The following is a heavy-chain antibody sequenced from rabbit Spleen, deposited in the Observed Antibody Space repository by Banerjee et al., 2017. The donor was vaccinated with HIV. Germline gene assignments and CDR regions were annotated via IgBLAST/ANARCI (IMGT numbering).Heavy chain of an antibody. V-gene: IGHV1S47*01. CDR1: GFDFSSYG. CDR2: IGTAEGST. Sequence: LVESGGGPVKPGGSLKLSCKASGFDFSSYGISWVRQDPGKGLEWIGIIGTAEGSTYYASWVNGRFTISSDNAQNTVFLQMTSLTAADTATYFCVRNYVNVFDPWGPGTLVTVS. CDR3: VRNYVNVFDP. J-gene: IGHJ2*01. D-gene: IGHD1-1*01.